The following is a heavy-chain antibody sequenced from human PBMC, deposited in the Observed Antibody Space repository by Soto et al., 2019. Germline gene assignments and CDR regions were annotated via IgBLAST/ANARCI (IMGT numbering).Heavy chain of an antibody. V-gene: IGHV2-5*02. CDR1: GFSLTTDRVG. D-gene: IGHD1-26*01. CDR3: AHAYGGRSLS. J-gene: IGHJ5*02. Sequence: QITLKESGPTLVKPTQTLTLTCTFSGFSLTTDRVGVGWIRQPPGEALEWLAVIYWDDTKTYRPSLESRLTITKDTSNNQVALTMTNMDSVDTATYYCAHAYGGRSLSWGQGTLVTVSS. CDR2: IYWDDTK.